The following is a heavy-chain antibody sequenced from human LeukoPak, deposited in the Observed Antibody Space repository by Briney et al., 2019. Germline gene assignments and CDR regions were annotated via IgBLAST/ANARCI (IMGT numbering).Heavy chain of an antibody. D-gene: IGHD6-6*01. CDR1: GDSVSSNSAA. CDR2: TYYRSKWYN. V-gene: IGHV6-1*01. J-gene: IGHJ6*03. CDR3: ARDPGEQLDFEYGYYYYTDV. Sequence: SQTLSLTCAISGDSVSSNSAAWNWIRQSPSRGLEWLGRTYYRSKWYNDYAVSVKSRITINPDTSKNQFSLQLNSVTPEDTAVYYCARDPGEQLDFEYGYYYYTDVWGKGTTVTVSS.